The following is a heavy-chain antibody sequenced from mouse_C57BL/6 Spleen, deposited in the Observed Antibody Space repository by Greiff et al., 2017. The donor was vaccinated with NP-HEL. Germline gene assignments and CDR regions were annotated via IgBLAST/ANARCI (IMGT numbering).Heavy chain of an antibody. CDR2: INPYNGGT. Sequence: VQLKQSGPVLVKPGASVKMSCKASGYTFTDYYMNWVKQSHGKSLEWIGVINPYNGGTSYNQKFKGKATLTVDKSSSTAYMELNSLTSEDSAVYYCAREWDYHYYFDDWGQGTTLTVSS. J-gene: IGHJ2*01. CDR3: AREWDYHYYFDD. D-gene: IGHD2-4*01. CDR1: GYTFTDYY. V-gene: IGHV1-19*01.